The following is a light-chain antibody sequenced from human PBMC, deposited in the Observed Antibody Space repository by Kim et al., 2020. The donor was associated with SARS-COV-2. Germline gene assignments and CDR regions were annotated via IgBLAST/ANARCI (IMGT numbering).Light chain of an antibody. CDR1: QSLLHSNGYNY. V-gene: IGKV2-28*01. J-gene: IGKJ2*01. CDR3: MQALQTPPA. Sequence: DIVMTQSPLSLPVTPGEPASISCRSSQSLLHSNGYNYLDWYLQKPGQSPQLLIYLGSNRASGVPDRFSGSGSGTDFTLKISRVGAEDVGVYYCMQALQTPPAFGHGTKLEI. CDR2: LGS.